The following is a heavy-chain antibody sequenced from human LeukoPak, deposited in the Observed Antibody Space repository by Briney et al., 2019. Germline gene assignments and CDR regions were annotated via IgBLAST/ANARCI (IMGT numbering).Heavy chain of an antibody. V-gene: IGHV3-48*02. CDR2: LSSRSGAI. Sequence: GGPLILSCAACGFTFSNYSMSWVRQATGEGLEWVSYLSSRSGAIYYAGSVKGRCTISRDNAKNSLYLQITSLRDEDTAVHYCARDLWFGVDYWGQGTLVTVSS. D-gene: IGHD3-10*01. CDR3: ARDLWFGVDY. CDR1: GFTFSNYS. J-gene: IGHJ4*02.